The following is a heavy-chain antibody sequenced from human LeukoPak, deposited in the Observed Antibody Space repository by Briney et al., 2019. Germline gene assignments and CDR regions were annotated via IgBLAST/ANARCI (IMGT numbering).Heavy chain of an antibody. Sequence: GGSLRLSCAASGFTFSSYSMNWVRQAPGKGLEWVSSISSSSSYIYYADSVKGRFTISRDNAKNSLYLQMNSLRAEDTAVYYCARDQSSSPYYMDVWGKGTTVTVSS. CDR3: ARDQSSSPYYMDV. V-gene: IGHV3-21*01. CDR2: ISSSSSYI. CDR1: GFTFSSYS. D-gene: IGHD6-13*01. J-gene: IGHJ6*03.